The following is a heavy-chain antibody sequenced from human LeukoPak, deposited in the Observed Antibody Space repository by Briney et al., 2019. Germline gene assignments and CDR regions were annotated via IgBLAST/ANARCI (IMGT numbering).Heavy chain of an antibody. CDR3: ARVGAVAGGYYYYYYMDV. J-gene: IGHJ6*03. CDR1: VDSINSYY. CDR2: IYTSGST. D-gene: IGHD6-19*01. V-gene: IGHV4-4*07. Sequence: SVTLSLTCTVSVDSINSYYGSWIRQPAGKGLEWIGCIYTSGSTNYNPSLNSRVTMSVDTSKNQFSLKLSSVTAADTAVYYCARVGAVAGGYYYYYYMDVWGKGTTVTVSS.